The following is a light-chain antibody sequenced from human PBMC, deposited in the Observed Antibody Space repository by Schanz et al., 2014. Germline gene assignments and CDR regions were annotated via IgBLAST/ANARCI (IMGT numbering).Light chain of an antibody. CDR1: SSDVGIYNL. Sequence: QSALTQPASVSGSPGQSITISCTGTSSDVGIYNLVSWYQQHPGKAPKLMIYEGSKRPSGVSNRFSGSKSGNTASLTISGLQPDDEADYYCSSFRYSATQYGTQFGGGTKLTVL. CDR2: EGS. CDR3: SSFRYSATQYGTQ. V-gene: IGLV2-14*02. J-gene: IGLJ2*01.